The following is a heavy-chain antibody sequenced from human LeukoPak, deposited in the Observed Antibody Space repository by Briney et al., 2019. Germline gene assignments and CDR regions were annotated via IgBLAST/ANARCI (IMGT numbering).Heavy chain of an antibody. Sequence: ASETLSLTCTVSGDSMNYTNYYWGRIRQPPGKGLEWIGSIYYSGTIYYNPSLKSRVTTSVDTSKNRISLKLSSVTAAEPAVYYCARHGTYYYDNSGSFYNPLDYWGQGILVTVSS. D-gene: IGHD3-22*01. CDR3: ARHGTYYYDNSGSFYNPLDY. CDR2: IYYSGTI. V-gene: IGHV4-39*01. CDR1: GDSMNYTNYY. J-gene: IGHJ4*02.